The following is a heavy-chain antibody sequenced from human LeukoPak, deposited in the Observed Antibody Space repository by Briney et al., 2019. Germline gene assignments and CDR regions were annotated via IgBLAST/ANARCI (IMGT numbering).Heavy chain of an antibody. Sequence: SETLSLTCTVSGGSLSSYYWSWIPQPPGRGLEWIGYIYYTGSTNYNPSLTSRVTISVYTSKNQFSLKLSSVNAADTAVYYCASSRRGLDYRSGWYWRSHGMDVWGEGTTVTVSS. CDR1: GGSLSSYY. CDR3: ASSRRGLDYRSGWYWRSHGMDV. CDR2: IYYTGST. J-gene: IGHJ6*04. D-gene: IGHD6-19*01. V-gene: IGHV4-59*01.